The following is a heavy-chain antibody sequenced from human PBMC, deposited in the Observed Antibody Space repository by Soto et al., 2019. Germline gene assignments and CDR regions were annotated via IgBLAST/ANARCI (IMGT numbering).Heavy chain of an antibody. CDR1: GGSISSGGHH. Sequence: QVKLQESGPGLVKTSQTLSLTCTVSGGSISSGGHHWSWIRQRPGKGLEWIGYIHHSGNSLYNPSLKSRVTMSVDTSNNQVSLRLTALTVADTAVYSCANAIGIDFSGFDSWGQGTLVSVSS. CDR2: IHHSGNS. D-gene: IGHD3-3*01. CDR3: ANAIGIDFSGFDS. J-gene: IGHJ5*01. V-gene: IGHV4-31*03.